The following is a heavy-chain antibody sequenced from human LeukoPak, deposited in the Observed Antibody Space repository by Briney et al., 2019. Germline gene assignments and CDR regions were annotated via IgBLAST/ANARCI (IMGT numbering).Heavy chain of an antibody. CDR2: IYSGGST. CDR3: ARRAGSYSHSYDY. D-gene: IGHD2-15*01. V-gene: IGHV3-53*01. Sequence: PSETLSLTCAVYGGSFSGYYWSWIRQAPGRGLEWVSFIYSGGSTYYADSVRGRFIISRDTSKNTLYLQMNSLRAEDTAIYYCARRAGSYSHSYDYWGQGTLVTVSS. J-gene: IGHJ4*02. CDR1: GGSFSGYY.